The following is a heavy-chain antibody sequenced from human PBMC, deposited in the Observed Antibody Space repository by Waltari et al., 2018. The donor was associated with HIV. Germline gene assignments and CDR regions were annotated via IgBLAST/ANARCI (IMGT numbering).Heavy chain of an antibody. CDR2: ISTYNVNT. Sequence: QVQLLQSGSEVKRPGASLTVSCKTSGYPFTDYGISWVRQAPRQGLEWMGWISTYNVNTKFAQALQARISMTIDTSRHTAYMDLRSLRSDDTAVYYCARGDRAFDVWGQGTMVSVSS. J-gene: IGHJ3*01. CDR3: ARGDRAFDV. CDR1: GYPFTDYG. D-gene: IGHD1-26*01. V-gene: IGHV1-18*01.